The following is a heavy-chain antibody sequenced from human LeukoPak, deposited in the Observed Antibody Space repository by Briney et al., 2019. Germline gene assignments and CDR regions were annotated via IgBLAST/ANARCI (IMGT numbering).Heavy chain of an antibody. CDR2: ISSSRNYI. V-gene: IGHV3-21*01. CDR3: ARARLLSGAFDI. D-gene: IGHD2-15*01. CDR1: GFTFNSYT. Sequence: GGSLRLSCAASGFTFNSYTMNWVRQAPGKGLEWVSSISSSRNYIYYADSVKGRFTISRDNAENSLFLQMNSLRAEDTAVYYCARARLLSGAFDIWGQGTMVTVSS. J-gene: IGHJ3*02.